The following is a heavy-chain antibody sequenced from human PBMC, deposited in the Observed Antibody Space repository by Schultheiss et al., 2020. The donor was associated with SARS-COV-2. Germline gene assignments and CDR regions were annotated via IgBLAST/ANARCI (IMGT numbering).Heavy chain of an antibody. Sequence: GGSLRLSCAASGFTFSSYGMHWVRQAPGKGLEWVAVISYDGSNKYYADSVKGRFTISRDNSKNTLYLQMNSLRAEDTAVYYCARDQGSWIQLWPRVLDYWGQGTLVTVSS. D-gene: IGHD5-18*01. CDR3: ARDQGSWIQLWPRVLDY. V-gene: IGHV3-30*03. J-gene: IGHJ4*02. CDR2: ISYDGSNK. CDR1: GFTFSSYG.